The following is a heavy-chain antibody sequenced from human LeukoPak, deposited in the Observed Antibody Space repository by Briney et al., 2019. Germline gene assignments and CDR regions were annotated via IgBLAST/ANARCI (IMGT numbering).Heavy chain of an antibody. CDR1: GLPFRSSG. J-gene: IGHJ4*02. V-gene: IGHV3-30*03. CDR2: ISDGTTNK. CDR3: ARDADRRGHNSHFDS. Sequence: GGSLRLSCATSGLPFRSSGMNCVRQAPGKGLEWVSFISDGTTNKYYADSVKGRFTVSRDNSKNTLYLQMDSLRAEDTAVYYCARDADRRGHNSHFDSWGQGTLVTVSS. D-gene: IGHD3-22*01.